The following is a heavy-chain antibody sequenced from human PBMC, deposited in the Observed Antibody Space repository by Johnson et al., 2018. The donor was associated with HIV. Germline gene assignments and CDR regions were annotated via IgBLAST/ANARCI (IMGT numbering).Heavy chain of an antibody. CDR2: IKEDGSEK. V-gene: IGHV3-7*03. CDR3: AREGVPAAFDI. D-gene: IGHD3-10*01. CDR1: GFTFSDYY. Sequence: VQLVESGGGLVKPGGSLRLSCAASGFTFSDYYMSWIRQAPGKGLEWVANIKEDGSEKYYVDSVKGRFTISRDNAKNSLYLQMNSLRAEDTAVYYCAREGVPAAFDIWGQGTMVTVSP. J-gene: IGHJ3*02.